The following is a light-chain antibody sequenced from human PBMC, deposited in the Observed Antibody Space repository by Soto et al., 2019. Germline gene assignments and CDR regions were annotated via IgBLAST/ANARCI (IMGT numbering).Light chain of an antibody. V-gene: IGKV1-39*01. J-gene: IGKJ1*01. Sequence: DIHMTHSPSSMSASVGDRVTITCRASQSIASYLNWYQQKPGKAPNLLIYGTSILQSGVPSRFSGSGSGTDFTLTINGLQPEDFATCYCQQSFSTPWTFGQGTKVDIK. CDR3: QQSFSTPWT. CDR1: QSIASY. CDR2: GTS.